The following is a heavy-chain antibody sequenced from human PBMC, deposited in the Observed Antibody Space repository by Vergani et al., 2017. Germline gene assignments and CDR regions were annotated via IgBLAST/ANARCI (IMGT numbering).Heavy chain of an antibody. J-gene: IGHJ6*03. V-gene: IGHV4-31*03. Sequence: QLQLHKSGPGLVKPSETLSLTCTLSGGSISSSSHFWGWLRQRPGKGLEWIGYIFYSGTTYDNPSLRSRLTISVDTSQNQFSLKLRSVTAADTAVYYCARVDTQVPATSHFYYMDVWGKGTTVVVSS. CDR3: ARVDTQVPATSHFYYMDV. CDR2: IFYSGTT. CDR1: GGSISSSSHF. D-gene: IGHD6-25*01.